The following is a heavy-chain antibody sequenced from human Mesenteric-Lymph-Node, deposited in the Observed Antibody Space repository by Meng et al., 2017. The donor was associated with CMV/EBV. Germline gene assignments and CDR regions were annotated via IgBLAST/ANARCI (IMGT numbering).Heavy chain of an antibody. Sequence: GFTFSTHGMHWVRQAPGRGLEWVAFMRSDGSDKYYVDSVKGRFTISRDNSKNTLYLQMNSLRGDDTAVYYCAKDDLSAKSSGGSFDYWGHGTLVTVSS. V-gene: IGHV3-30*02. CDR1: GFTFSTHG. CDR3: AKDDLSAKSSGGSFDY. CDR2: MRSDGSDK. J-gene: IGHJ4*01. D-gene: IGHD2-15*01.